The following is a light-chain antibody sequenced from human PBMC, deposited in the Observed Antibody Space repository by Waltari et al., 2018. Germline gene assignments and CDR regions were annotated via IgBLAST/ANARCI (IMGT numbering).Light chain of an antibody. Sequence: DIVMTQSPDSLAVSLGERATINCKSSQSVLSSSNNKNYLGLYQQKPGQPPKLLISWASTRESGVPDRFSGSGSGTDFTLTISSLQAEDVAFYYCQQCYSSPYTFGQGTKLEIK. CDR1: QSVLSSSNNKNY. J-gene: IGKJ2*01. CDR3: QQCYSSPYT. V-gene: IGKV4-1*01. CDR2: WAS.